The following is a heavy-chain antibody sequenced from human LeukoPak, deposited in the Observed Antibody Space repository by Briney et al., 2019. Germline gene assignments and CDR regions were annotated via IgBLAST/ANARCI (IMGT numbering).Heavy chain of an antibody. CDR2: ISYEGTNK. Sequence: PPGGSLRLSCAASGFTFTNYALHSVRQAPGKGLEWVAVISYEGTNKYYADSVEGRFTIYIDNSKNTLSLQMNSLRAEDTALYYCARGFVLGAAKNYFDYWGQGALVTVSS. J-gene: IGHJ4*02. CDR3: ARGFVLGAAKNYFDY. CDR1: GFTFTNYA. D-gene: IGHD2-21*02. V-gene: IGHV3-30-3*01.